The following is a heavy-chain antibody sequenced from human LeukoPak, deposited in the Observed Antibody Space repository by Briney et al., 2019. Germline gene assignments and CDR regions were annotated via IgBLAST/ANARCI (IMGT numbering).Heavy chain of an antibody. Sequence: GGSLRLSCAASGFTFSDCYMSWIRQAPGKGLEWVSYISSSGSTIYYADSVKDRFTISRDNAKNSLYLQMNSLRAEDTAVYYCAREVKGEYCSSTSCSRVGDVWGQGTTVTVSS. V-gene: IGHV3-11*01. CDR3: AREVKGEYCSSTSCSRVGDV. D-gene: IGHD2-2*01. J-gene: IGHJ6*02. CDR1: GFTFSDCY. CDR2: ISSSGSTI.